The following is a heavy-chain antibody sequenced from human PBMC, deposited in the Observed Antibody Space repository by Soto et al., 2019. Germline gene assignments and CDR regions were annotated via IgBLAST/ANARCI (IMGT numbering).Heavy chain of an antibody. J-gene: IGHJ4*01. D-gene: IGHD2-2*01. CDR2: ISAYNDSA. CDR1: GYSFTTYG. CDR3: AREYCTRTSCYGPDY. Sequence: GASVKVSCKASGYSFTTYGVSWVRQAPGQGLEWMGWISAYNDSAKYIQKLQGRITVTTDTSTTTAYMELRSLRSDDTAVYYCAREYCTRTSCYGPDYWG. V-gene: IGHV1-18*01.